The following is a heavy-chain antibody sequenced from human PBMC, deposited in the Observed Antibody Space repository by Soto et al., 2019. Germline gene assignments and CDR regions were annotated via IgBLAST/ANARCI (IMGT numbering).Heavy chain of an antibody. J-gene: IGHJ4*03. Sequence: SETLSLTCTVSGGSISGSRYFWGWIRQPPGKRLEWIGSIFYDGYTLYTPSLKSRVTISVDTSKNQFSLKLSSVAAADTPIYGCARLQAAGPHVWGQGILVTVSS. CDR3: ARLQAAGPHV. V-gene: IGHV4-39*01. CDR1: GGSISGSRYF. D-gene: IGHD6-25*01. CDR2: IFYDGYT.